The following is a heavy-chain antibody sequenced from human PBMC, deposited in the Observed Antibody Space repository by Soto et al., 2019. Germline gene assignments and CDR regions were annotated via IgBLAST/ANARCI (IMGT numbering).Heavy chain of an antibody. D-gene: IGHD3-16*01. CDR2: IRYSEST. Sequence: QLQLQQSGPGLVKPSQTLSLTCTVSGDSISSGGYYWTWVRQRPGKGLEWIGYIRYSESTYYNPSLKSRVIVSIDTSKNQFSLRLSSVTAADTAVYFCTRGAWGYAFDVWGQGTMVTVSS. CDR3: TRGAWGYAFDV. V-gene: IGHV4-31*03. CDR1: GDSISSGGYY. J-gene: IGHJ3*01.